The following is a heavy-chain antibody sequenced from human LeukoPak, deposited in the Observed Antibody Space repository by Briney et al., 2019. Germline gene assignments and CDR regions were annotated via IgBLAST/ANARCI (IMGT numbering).Heavy chain of an antibody. V-gene: IGHV3-74*01. CDR1: GFTFSSYW. J-gene: IGHJ3*02. D-gene: IGHD3-3*01. CDR2: INSDGSST. CDR3: ARAVDVLRAFDI. Sequence: GGSLRLSCAASGFTFSSYWMHWVRQAPGKGLVWVSRINSDGSSTSYADSVKGRFTISRDNSKNTLYLQMNSLRAGDTAVYYCARAVDVLRAFDIWGQGTMVTVSS.